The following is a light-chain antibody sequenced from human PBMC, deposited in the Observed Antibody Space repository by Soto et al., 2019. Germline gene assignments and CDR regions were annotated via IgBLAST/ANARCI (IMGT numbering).Light chain of an antibody. CDR1: QSVSNNY. Sequence: EIVLTQSPGTLFLSPGERATLSCRASQSVSNNYLAWYQQKPGQAPRLLIYGASNRATGIPGRFSGSGSGTDFTLTISRLEPEDFAVYYCQQYGSSGTFGQGTKVDIK. V-gene: IGKV3-20*01. J-gene: IGKJ1*01. CDR3: QQYGSSGT. CDR2: GAS.